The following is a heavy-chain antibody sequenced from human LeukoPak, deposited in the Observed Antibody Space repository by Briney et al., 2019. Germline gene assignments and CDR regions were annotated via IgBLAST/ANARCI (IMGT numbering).Heavy chain of an antibody. CDR3: TTGPHIVVVPAAIVLLNDY. J-gene: IGHJ4*02. CDR1: GFTFSNAW. V-gene: IGHV3-15*01. D-gene: IGHD2-2*02. Sequence: PGGSLRLSCAASGFTFSNAWMSWVRQAPGKGLEWVGRIKSKTDGGTTDYAAPVKGRFTISRDDSKNTLYLQMNSLKTEDTAVYYCTTGPHIVVVPAAIVLLNDYWGQGTLVTVSS. CDR2: IKSKTDGGTT.